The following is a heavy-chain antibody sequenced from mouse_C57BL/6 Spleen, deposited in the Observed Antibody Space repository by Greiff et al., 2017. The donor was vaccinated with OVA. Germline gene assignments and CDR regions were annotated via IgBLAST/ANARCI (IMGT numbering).Heavy chain of an antibody. V-gene: IGHV6-3*01. CDR1: GFTFSNYW. CDR2: IRLKSDNYAT. D-gene: IGHD1-1*01. J-gene: IGHJ4*01. Sequence: EVQVVESGGGLVQPGGSMKLSCVASGFTFSNYWMNWVSQSPEKGLEWVAQIRLKSDNYATHYAESVKGRFTISRDDSKSSVYLQMNNLRAEDTGIYYCTVYYGSSYAHYYAMDYWGQGTSVTVSS. CDR3: TVYYGSSYAHYYAMDY.